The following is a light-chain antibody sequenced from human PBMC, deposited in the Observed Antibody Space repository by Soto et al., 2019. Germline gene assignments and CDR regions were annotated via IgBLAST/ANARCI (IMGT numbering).Light chain of an antibody. CDR3: SSYAASTYV. CDR1: SSDVGGYNY. CDR2: EVS. J-gene: IGLJ1*01. Sequence: QSVLTQPRSASGSPVESVTISCTGTSSDVGGYNYVSWYQQHPGKAPKLIIYEVSKRPSGVPDRFSGSKSGNTASLTVSGLQTEDEADYYCSSYAASTYVFGTGTKVTVL. V-gene: IGLV2-8*01.